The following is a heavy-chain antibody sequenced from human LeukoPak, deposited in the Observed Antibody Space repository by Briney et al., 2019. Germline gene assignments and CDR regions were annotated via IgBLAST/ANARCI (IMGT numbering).Heavy chain of an antibody. CDR2: INSDGSST. V-gene: IGHV3-74*01. CDR3: ARRSGYQYYYGMDV. D-gene: IGHD3-3*01. CDR1: GFTFSSYW. J-gene: IGHJ6*02. Sequence: GGSLRLSCAASGFTFSSYWMPWVRQAPGKGLVWVSRINSDGSSTSYADSVKGRFTISRDNAKNTLYLQMNSLRAEDTAVYYCARRSGYQYYYGMDVWGQGTTVTVSS.